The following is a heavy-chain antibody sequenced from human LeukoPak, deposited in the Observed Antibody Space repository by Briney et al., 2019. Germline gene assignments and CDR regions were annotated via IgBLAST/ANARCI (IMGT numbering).Heavy chain of an antibody. CDR1: GGSISSYY. D-gene: IGHD4-17*01. V-gene: IGHV4-59*12. CDR2: IYYSGST. CDR3: ARRPPSATTFDI. J-gene: IGHJ3*02. Sequence: SETLSLTCTVSGGSISSYYWSWIRQPPGKGLEWIGYIYYSGSTNYNPSLKSRVTISVDTSKNQFSLKLSSVTAADTAVYYCARRPPSATTFDIWGQGTMVTVSS.